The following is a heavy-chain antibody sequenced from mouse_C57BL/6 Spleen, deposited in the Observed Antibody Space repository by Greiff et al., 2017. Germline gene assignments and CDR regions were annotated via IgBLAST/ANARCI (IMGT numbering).Heavy chain of an antibody. CDR1: GFNINDDY. V-gene: IGHV14-4*01. CDR3: TTGSGRGND. J-gene: IGHJ2*01. D-gene: IGHD4-1*01. CDR2: IDPENGDT. Sequence: VQLQQSGAELVRPGASVKLSCTASGFNINDDYMHWVKQRPEQGLEWIGCIDPENGDTEYASKFQGKATITADTSSNTAYLQLSSLTSEDTAVSYCTTGSGRGNDWGTGTTLTVSS.